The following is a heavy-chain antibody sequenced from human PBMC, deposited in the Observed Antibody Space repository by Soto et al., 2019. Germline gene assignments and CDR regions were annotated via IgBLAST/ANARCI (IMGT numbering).Heavy chain of an antibody. J-gene: IGHJ4*02. CDR2: IRCSGSNS. V-gene: IGHV3-23*01. D-gene: IGHD6-13*01. CDR1: GFTFNNYA. Sequence: GGSLRLSCAASGFTFNNYAMSWVRQTPEKGLEWVAVIRCSGSNSYYPDSVKGRFTISRDNSKNTLSLHMYSLRAEDTAVYYCAREVSAPGHYFDYWGLGTLVTVSS. CDR3: AREVSAPGHYFDY.